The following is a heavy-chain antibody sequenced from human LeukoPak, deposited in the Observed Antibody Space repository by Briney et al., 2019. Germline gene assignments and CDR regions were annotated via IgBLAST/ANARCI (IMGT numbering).Heavy chain of an antibody. Sequence: GRSLRLSCAASGFTFITYGMHWVRQAPGKGLEWVALIWYDGSNKNYADSVKARFTISRANAKSTLYLQVNSLRAEDTAVYYCTRDYSNFGRFDPWGQGTLVTVSS. D-gene: IGHD4-11*01. J-gene: IGHJ5*02. V-gene: IGHV3-33*01. CDR1: GFTFITYG. CDR2: IWYDGSNK. CDR3: TRDYSNFGRFDP.